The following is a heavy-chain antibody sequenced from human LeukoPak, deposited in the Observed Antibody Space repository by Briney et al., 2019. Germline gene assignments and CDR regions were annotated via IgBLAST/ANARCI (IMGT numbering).Heavy chain of an antibody. V-gene: IGHV3-7*01. CDR2: IKQDGSEK. J-gene: IGHJ6*02. CDR3: ARAPAIVVVPAAISLGPYYYYGMDV. Sequence: AGGSLRLSCAASGFTFSSYWMSWVRQAPGKGLEWVANIKQDGSEKYYVDSVKGRFTISRDNAKNSLYLQMNSLRAEDTAVYYCARAPAIVVVPAAISLGPYYYYGMDVWGQGTTVTVSS. CDR1: GFTFSSYW. D-gene: IGHD2-2*02.